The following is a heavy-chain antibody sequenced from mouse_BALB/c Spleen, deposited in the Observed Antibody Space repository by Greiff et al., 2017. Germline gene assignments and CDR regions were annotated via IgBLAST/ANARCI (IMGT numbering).Heavy chain of an antibody. D-gene: IGHD1-1*01. CDR3: ARGFITTVVDY. CDR1: GYTFTSYW. Sequence: QVQLQQPGAELVKPGASVKLSCKASGYTFTSYWMHWVKQRPGQGLEWIGEINPSNGRTNYNEKFKSKATLTVDKSSSTAYMQLSSLTSEDSAVYYCARGFITTVVDYWGQGTTLTVSS. V-gene: IGHV1S81*02. J-gene: IGHJ2*01. CDR2: INPSNGRT.